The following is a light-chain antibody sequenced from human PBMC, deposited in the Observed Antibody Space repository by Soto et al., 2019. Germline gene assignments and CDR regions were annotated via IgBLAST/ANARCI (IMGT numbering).Light chain of an antibody. J-gene: IGLJ1*01. CDR2: DVS. Sequence: QSALTQPPPLSGSPGQSITISCAATSSEVGGYNYISWYQHHPGKAPKLMIYDVSNRPSGVSNRLSGSKSGNTASLSISGLQPEEEADYYCCSYRTSNTRQIVCGTGTKVTVL. CDR3: CSYRTSNTRQIV. CDR1: SSEVGGYNY. V-gene: IGLV2-14*03.